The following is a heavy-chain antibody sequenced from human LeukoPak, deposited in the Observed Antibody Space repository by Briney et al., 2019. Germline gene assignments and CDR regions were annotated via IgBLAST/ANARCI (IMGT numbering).Heavy chain of an antibody. V-gene: IGHV5-51*01. CDR3: ARQGYSYGQALEY. J-gene: IGHJ4*02. CDR2: IYPGDSDT. CDR1: GYSFTSYW. Sequence: PGESLKISCKGSGYSFTSYWIGWVRQMPGKGLEWMGTIYPGDSDTRYSPSFQGHVTISADKSISTAYLQWSSLKASDTAMYYCARQGYSYGQALEYWGQGTLVTVSS. D-gene: IGHD5-18*01.